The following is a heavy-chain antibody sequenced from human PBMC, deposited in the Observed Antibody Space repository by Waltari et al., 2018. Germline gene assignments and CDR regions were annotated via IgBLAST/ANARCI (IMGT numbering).Heavy chain of an antibody. CDR3: AREFPRGADAFDV. Sequence: EVQLVESGGGLVQPGGSLRLSCAASGFTFSSYSMNWVRKAPGEGLELVSYINSGSSSIKYADSVKGRFTISRDNARNSLYLQMNSLRAEDTAVYYCAREFPRGADAFDVWGQGAVVTVSS. V-gene: IGHV3-48*01. CDR1: GFTFSSYS. CDR2: INSGSSSI. J-gene: IGHJ3*01. D-gene: IGHD3-10*01.